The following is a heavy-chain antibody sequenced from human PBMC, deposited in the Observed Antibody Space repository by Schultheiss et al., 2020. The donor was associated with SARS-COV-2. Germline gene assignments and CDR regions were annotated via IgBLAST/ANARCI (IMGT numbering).Heavy chain of an antibody. CDR3: ARSLVVAYMDV. V-gene: IGHV3-7*01. D-gene: IGHD2-2*01. J-gene: IGHJ6*03. CDR1: GFTFSSYW. Sequence: GESLKISCAASGFTFSSYWMSWVRQAPGKGLEWVANIKQDGSEKYYVDSVKGRFTISRDNAKNSLYLQMNSLRAEDTAVYYCARSLVVAYMDVWGKGTTVTVSS. CDR2: IKQDGSEK.